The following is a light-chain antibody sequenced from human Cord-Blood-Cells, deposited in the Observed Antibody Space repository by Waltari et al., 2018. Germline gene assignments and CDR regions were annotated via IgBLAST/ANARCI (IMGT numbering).Light chain of an antibody. Sequence: EIVLTQSPGTLSLSPGERATLSCRASQSVSSSYLAWYQQKPGQAPRLLIYGASSRATWIPDRFSGSGSGTDFTLTSSRLEPEDFAVYYCQQYGSSPLTFGGGTKVEIK. CDR3: QQYGSSPLT. CDR2: GAS. J-gene: IGKJ4*01. CDR1: QSVSSSY. V-gene: IGKV3-20*01.